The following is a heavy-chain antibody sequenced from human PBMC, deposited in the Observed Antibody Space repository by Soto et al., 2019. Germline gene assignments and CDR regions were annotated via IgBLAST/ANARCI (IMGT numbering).Heavy chain of an antibody. CDR1: VGSISSEIYH. V-gene: IGHV4-30-4*08. CDR2: INSSGSI. Sequence: QVQLQQSGPGLVKPSQTLSLTGPFPVGSISSEIYHWTGFRRSPGKGLGGIGYINSSGSIIYNPSFKSRVTISVDTSKNQFSLQLSSVTAADTAVYFCAREDDGGDRDYYGLDVWGQGTTVTVSS. D-gene: IGHD2-21*02. J-gene: IGHJ6*02. CDR3: AREDDGGDRDYYGLDV.